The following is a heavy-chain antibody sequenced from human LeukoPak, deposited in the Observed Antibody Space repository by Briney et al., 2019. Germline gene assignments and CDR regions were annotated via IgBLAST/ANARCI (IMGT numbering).Heavy chain of an antibody. J-gene: IGHJ3*02. Sequence: SETLSLTCAVYGGSFSGYYWSWLRQPPGKGLEWVGEINHSGSTNYNPSPKSRVTISVDTSRKQFSLKLSSVTAADTAVYHCARDGRGVVVAARGDAFDIWGQGTMVTVSS. D-gene: IGHD2-15*01. CDR1: GGSFSGYY. V-gene: IGHV4-34*01. CDR3: ARDGRGVVVAARGDAFDI. CDR2: INHSGST.